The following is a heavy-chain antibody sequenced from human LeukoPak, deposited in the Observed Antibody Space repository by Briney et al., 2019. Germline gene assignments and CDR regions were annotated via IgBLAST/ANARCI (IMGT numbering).Heavy chain of an antibody. CDR2: IYPGDSDT. V-gene: IGHV5-51*01. J-gene: IGHJ4*02. CDR1: GYSFTSYW. D-gene: IGHD6-19*01. CDR3: ARRDSSGLSYNY. Sequence: GESLQISCKAHGYSFTSYWIGWVRQLPGKGLEWMGIIYPGDSDTRYSPSFQGQVTISADKSISTAYLQWSSLKASDTAMYYCARRDSSGLSYNYWGQGTLVTVSS.